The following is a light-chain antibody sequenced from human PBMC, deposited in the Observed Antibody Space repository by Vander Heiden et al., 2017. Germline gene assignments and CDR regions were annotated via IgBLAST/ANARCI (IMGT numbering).Light chain of an antibody. CDR3: SSCTASSSDVV. Sequence: QSALTQPASVSGSPGQSITISCTGTSDDIGDFNYVSWYQHHPNKAPKLLIYEVSNRPSGLSNRFSGSKSGNTASLTISGLQPDDEAYYYCSSCTASSSDVVFGGGTKLTVL. J-gene: IGLJ2*01. CDR1: SDDIGDFNY. CDR2: EVS. V-gene: IGLV2-14*01.